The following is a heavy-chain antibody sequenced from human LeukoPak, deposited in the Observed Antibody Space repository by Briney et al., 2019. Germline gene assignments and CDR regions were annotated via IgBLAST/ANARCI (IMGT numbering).Heavy chain of an antibody. J-gene: IGHJ4*02. V-gene: IGHV3-23*01. CDR1: GFTFSSYA. Sequence: GGSLRLSCAASGFTFSSYAMSWVRQAPGKGLEWVSAISGSGGSTYYADSVKGRFTISRDNAKNTLYLQMNSLRAEDTAVYYCARGWEGYFDYWGQGTLVTVSS. CDR2: ISGSGGST. CDR3: ARGWEGYFDY. D-gene: IGHD6-19*01.